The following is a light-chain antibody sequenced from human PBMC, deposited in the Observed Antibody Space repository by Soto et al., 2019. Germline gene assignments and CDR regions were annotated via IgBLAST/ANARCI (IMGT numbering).Light chain of an antibody. J-gene: IGLJ3*02. Sequence: QSVLTQPASVSGSPGQSITIYCTGTSSDVGGYNLVSWYQHHPGKAPKVMIYEDSERPSGVTNRFSGSKSGNTASLAISGLQAEDEAAYYCCSYAGPYTWVFGGGTKLTVL. CDR1: SSDVGGYNL. CDR3: CSYAGPYTWV. V-gene: IGLV2-23*01. CDR2: EDS.